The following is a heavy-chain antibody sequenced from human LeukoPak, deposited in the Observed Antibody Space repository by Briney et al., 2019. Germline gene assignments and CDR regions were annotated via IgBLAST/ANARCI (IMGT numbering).Heavy chain of an antibody. Sequence: SETLSLTCAVYGGSFNSYYWNWIRQPPGKGLEWIVEISHTGATKYNPSLKSRVTISVDTSKKYFSLNLASVTAADTAMYCCVLSYVTTMTTSDYWGQGTLVTVSS. CDR2: ISHTGAT. J-gene: IGHJ4*02. CDR3: VLSYVTTMTTSDY. V-gene: IGHV4-34*01. D-gene: IGHD4-17*01. CDR1: GGSFNSYY.